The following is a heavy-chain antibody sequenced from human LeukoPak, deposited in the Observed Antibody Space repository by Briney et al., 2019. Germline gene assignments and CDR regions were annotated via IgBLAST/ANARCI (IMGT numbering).Heavy chain of an antibody. V-gene: IGHV4-59*01. J-gene: IGHJ6*02. CDR3: ARDRSRRSSWNNYYYYGMDV. CDR1: GGSISSYY. CDR2: IYYSGST. D-gene: IGHD6-13*01. Sequence: SETLSLTCTVSGGSISSYYWSWIGQPPGKGLEWIGYIYYSGSTNYNPSLKSRVTISVDTSKNQFSLKLSSVTAADTAVYYCARDRSRRSSWNNYYYYGMDVWGQGTTVTVSS.